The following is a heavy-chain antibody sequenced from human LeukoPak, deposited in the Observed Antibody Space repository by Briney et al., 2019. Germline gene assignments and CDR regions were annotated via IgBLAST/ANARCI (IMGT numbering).Heavy chain of an antibody. V-gene: IGHV3-9*01. CDR2: ISWNSGSI. CDR1: GFSFDDYA. Sequence: PGRSLRLSCAASGFSFDDYAMHWARQTPGKGLEWVSGISWNSGSIAYADSVKGRFTISRDNAKNSLYLQMSSLRAEDTALYYCAKGGSGSYSLDAFDVWGQGTMVTVSS. CDR3: AKGGSGSYSLDAFDV. D-gene: IGHD3-10*01. J-gene: IGHJ3*01.